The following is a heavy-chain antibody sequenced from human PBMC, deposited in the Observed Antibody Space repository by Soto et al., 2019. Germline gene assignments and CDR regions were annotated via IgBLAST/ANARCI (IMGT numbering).Heavy chain of an antibody. CDR1: GCSISSYY. CDR3: ARCSKYYYDRSGYSAFDI. V-gene: IGHV4-59*01. D-gene: IGHD3-22*01. CDR2: IYYSGST. Sequence: QVQLQESGPGLVKPSETLSLTCTVSGCSISSYYWSWIRQPPGKGLEWIGYIYYSGSTNYNPSLKSRVTISVDTSKNQFSLKLSSVTAADTAVYYCARCSKYYYDRSGYSAFDIWGQGTMVTVSS. J-gene: IGHJ3*02.